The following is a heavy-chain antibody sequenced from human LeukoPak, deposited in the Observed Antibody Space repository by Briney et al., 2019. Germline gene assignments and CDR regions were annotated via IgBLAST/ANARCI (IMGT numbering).Heavy chain of an antibody. Sequence: PSETLSLTCTVSGGSISSYYWNWIRQPAGKGLEWIGRIYTSGSTNYNPSLKSRVTMSVDTSKNQFSLKLSSVTAADTAVYYCARDSALGRVPAANYYYYGMDVWGQGTTVTVSS. CDR1: GGSISSYY. CDR2: IYTSGST. D-gene: IGHD2-2*01. V-gene: IGHV4-4*07. J-gene: IGHJ6*02. CDR3: ARDSALGRVPAANYYYYGMDV.